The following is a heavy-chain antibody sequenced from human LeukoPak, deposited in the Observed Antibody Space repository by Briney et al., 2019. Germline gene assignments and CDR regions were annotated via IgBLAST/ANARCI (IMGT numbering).Heavy chain of an antibody. J-gene: IGHJ6*02. D-gene: IGHD4-11*01. CDR3: ARVNYRYYYYGMDV. V-gene: IGHV3-53*01. CDR2: IYSGGST. CDR1: GFTFSSNY. Sequence: GGSLRLSCAASGFTFSSNYMSWVRQAPGKGLEGVSVIYSGGSTYYADSVKGRFTISRDNSKNTLYLQINSLRAEDTAVYYCARVNYRYYYYGMDVWGQGTTVTVSS.